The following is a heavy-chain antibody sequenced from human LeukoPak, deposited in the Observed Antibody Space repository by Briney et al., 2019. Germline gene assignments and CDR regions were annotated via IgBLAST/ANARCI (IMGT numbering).Heavy chain of an antibody. Sequence: ASVKVSCKASGYTFTGYYIHWVRQAPGQGLEWMGWINPNNGGTSYAQKFQGRVTMTRDTSISTAYMELSRLRSDDTAVYYCARDYNNCFGYWGQGTLVTVSS. CDR3: ARDYNNCFGY. D-gene: IGHD1-1*01. CDR2: INPNNGGT. V-gene: IGHV1-2*02. CDR1: GYTFTGYY. J-gene: IGHJ4*02.